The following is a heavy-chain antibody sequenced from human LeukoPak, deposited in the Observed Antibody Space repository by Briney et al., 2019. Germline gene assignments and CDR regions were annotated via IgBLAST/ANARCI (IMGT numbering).Heavy chain of an antibody. D-gene: IGHD2-2*01. CDR2: IYYSGST. CDR3: ARLRDPIVVVPAAIGGYFDY. CDR1: GGPISSYY. V-gene: IGHV4-59*01. J-gene: IGHJ4*02. Sequence: SKTLSLTCTVSGGPISSYYWSWIRQPPGKGLEWIGYIYYSGSTNYNPSLKSRVTISVDTSKNQFSLKLSSVTAADTAVYYCARLRDPIVVVPAAIGGYFDYWGQGTLVTVSS.